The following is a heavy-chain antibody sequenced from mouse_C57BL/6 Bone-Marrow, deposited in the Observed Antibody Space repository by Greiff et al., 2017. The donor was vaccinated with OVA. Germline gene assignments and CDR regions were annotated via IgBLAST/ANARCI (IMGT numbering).Heavy chain of an antibody. J-gene: IGHJ3*01. V-gene: IGHV7-3*01. CDR3: ARSSSLRSYGSTWFAY. CDR2: IRNKANGYTT. Sequence: GITFTDYYMSWVRQPPGKALEWLGFIRNKANGYTTEYSASVKGRFTISRDNSQSILYLQMNALRAEDSATYYCARSSSLRSYGSTWFAYWGQGTLVTVSA. D-gene: IGHD1-1*01. CDR1: GITFTDYY.